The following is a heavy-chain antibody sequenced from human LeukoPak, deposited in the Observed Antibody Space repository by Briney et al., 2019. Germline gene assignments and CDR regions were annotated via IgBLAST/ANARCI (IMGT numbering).Heavy chain of an antibody. CDR1: GYTFTSYD. J-gene: IGHJ3*01. D-gene: IGHD6-13*01. V-gene: IGHV1-8*01. Sequence: ASVKVSCKAAGYTFTSYDINWVREATGQGRGGMGWMHPNSGNAGYAQKFQGRVTMTRNTAISTAYMGLRSLRSQDTAAYYCASGPVAAAHWRQGTMVPVSS. CDR3: ASGPVAAAH. CDR2: MHPNSGNA.